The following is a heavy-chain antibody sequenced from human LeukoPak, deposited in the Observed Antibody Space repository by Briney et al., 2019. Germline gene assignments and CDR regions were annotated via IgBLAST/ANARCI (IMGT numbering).Heavy chain of an antibody. CDR2: IYYSGST. Sequence: PSETLSLTCTVSGGSISSYYWSWIRQPPGKGLEWIGYIYYSGSTNYNPSLKSRVTTSVDTSKNQFSLKLSSVTAADTAVYYCARSITVFDYWGQGTLVTVSS. D-gene: IGHD3-3*01. J-gene: IGHJ4*02. CDR1: GGSISSYY. V-gene: IGHV4-59*01. CDR3: ARSITVFDY.